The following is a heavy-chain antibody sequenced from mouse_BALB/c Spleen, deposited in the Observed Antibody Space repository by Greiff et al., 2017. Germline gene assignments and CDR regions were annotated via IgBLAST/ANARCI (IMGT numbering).Heavy chain of an antibody. CDR1: GFTFSSYA. J-gene: IGHJ2*01. Sequence: EVQVVESGGGLVKPGGSLKLSCAASGFTFSSYAMSWVRQTPEKRLEWVASISSGGSTYYPDSVKGRFTISRDNARNILYLQMSSLRSEDTAMYYCARLYFDYWGQGTTLTVSS. CDR2: ISSGGST. V-gene: IGHV5-6-5*01. CDR3: ARLYFDY.